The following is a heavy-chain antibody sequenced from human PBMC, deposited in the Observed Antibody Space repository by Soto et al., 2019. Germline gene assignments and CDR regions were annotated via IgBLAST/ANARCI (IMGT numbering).Heavy chain of an antibody. V-gene: IGHV3-30-3*01. J-gene: IGHJ4*02. CDR3: ASVQAVARIPYFDY. Sequence: QVQLVESGGGVVQPGRSLRLSCAASGFTFSSYAMYWVRQAPGKGLEWVAVISYDGSNKYYADSVKGRFTISRDNSKNTLYLQMNSLRAEDTAVYYCASVQAVARIPYFDYWGQGTLVTVSS. CDR1: GFTFSSYA. D-gene: IGHD6-19*01. CDR2: ISYDGSNK.